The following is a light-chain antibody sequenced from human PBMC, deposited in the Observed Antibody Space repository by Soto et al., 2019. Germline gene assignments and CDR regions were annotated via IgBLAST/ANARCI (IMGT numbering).Light chain of an antibody. Sequence: QSVLTQPASVSGSPGQSITISCTGTSSDVGGYNHVSWYQQHPGKATKLMNYDVSNRPSGVSNRFSGSQSGNTASLTISGLQAEDEADYYCSSYTSTSTYVFGTGTKVTVL. V-gene: IGLV2-14*01. CDR2: DVS. CDR1: SSDVGGYNH. J-gene: IGLJ1*01. CDR3: SSYTSTSTYV.